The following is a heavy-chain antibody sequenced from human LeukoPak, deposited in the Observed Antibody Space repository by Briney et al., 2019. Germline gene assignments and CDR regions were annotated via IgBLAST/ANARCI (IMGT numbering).Heavy chain of an antibody. J-gene: IGHJ4*02. D-gene: IGHD7-27*01. CDR1: GGSISSYY. V-gene: IGHV4-59*12. CDR2: IYYSGST. CDR3: ARALGTSFDY. Sequence: SSETLSLTCTVSGGSISSYYWSWIRQPPGKGLEWTGYIYYSGSTNYNPSLKSRVTISVDTSKNQFSLKLSSVTAADTAVYYCARALGTSFDYWGQGTLVTVSS.